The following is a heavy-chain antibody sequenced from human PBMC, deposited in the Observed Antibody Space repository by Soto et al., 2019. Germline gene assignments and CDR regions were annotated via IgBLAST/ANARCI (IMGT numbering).Heavy chain of an antibody. V-gene: IGHV4-59*01. CDR3: ARDLWGYCGADCYPLDV. D-gene: IGHD2-21*02. CDR1: GGSISSCY. J-gene: IGHJ6*02. Sequence: SETLSLTCTVSGGSISSCYWSWIRQPPGKGLEWIGYMYNTGSTIYNPSLKSRVTISVDTSKNQFSLKLNSVTAADTAVYYCARDLWGYCGADCYPLDVWGQGTTVT. CDR2: MYNTGST.